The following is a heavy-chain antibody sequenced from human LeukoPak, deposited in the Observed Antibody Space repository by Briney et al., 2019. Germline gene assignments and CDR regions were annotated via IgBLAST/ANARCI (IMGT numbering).Heavy chain of an antibody. CDR3: ARALYYDFWSGYSH. J-gene: IGHJ4*02. Sequence: ASVKVPCKASGYTFTSYGISWVRQAPGQGLEWMGWISTYNGNTNYAQKLQGRVTMTTDTSTSTAYMELRSLRSDDTAVYYCARALYYDFWSGYSHWGQGTLVTVSS. CDR2: ISTYNGNT. V-gene: IGHV1-18*01. D-gene: IGHD3-3*01. CDR1: GYTFTSYG.